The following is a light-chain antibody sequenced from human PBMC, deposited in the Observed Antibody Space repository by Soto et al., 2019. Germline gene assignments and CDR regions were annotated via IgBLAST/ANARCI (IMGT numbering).Light chain of an antibody. V-gene: IGKV1-5*01. CDR2: TAS. J-gene: IGKJ3*01. CDR1: RSISYW. CDR3: QQYDSDYT. Sequence: IQMTQSPSTLSASVGDRVTITCRASRSISYWLAWYQQKPGKAPKLLIYTASSLETGVPSRFSGSGSGTEFTLTISRLQADDFATYYCQQYDSDYTFGPGTKVDIK.